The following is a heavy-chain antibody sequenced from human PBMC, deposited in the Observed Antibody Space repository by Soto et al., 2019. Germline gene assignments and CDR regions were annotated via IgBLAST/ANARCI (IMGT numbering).Heavy chain of an antibody. CDR2: MNQGGSEI. Sequence: EVQLVESGGGLVQSGGSLRLSCGASGFSFSSYWMSWVRQAPGKGLEWVANMNQGGSEINYVDSVRGRFTISRDNAKNLLYWQMNRLRGEDPAVYHCTRERGYSTFDIWGQGTMVTVSS. CDR3: TRERGYSTFDI. J-gene: IGHJ3*02. V-gene: IGHV3-7*01. D-gene: IGHD2-2*01. CDR1: GFSFSSYW.